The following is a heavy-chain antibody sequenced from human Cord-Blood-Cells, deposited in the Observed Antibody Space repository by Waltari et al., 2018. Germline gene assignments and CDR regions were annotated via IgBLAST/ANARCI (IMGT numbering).Heavy chain of an antibody. D-gene: IGHD2-15*01. Sequence: EVQLVESGGGLVQPGGSLRLSCAASGFTFSSYSMNWVRPAAGKGLEWVSYISSSSSTIYYADSVKGRFTISRDNAKNSLYLQMNSLRDEDTAVYYCARDSGYCSGGSCYYDAFDIWGQGTMVTVSS. CDR1: GFTFSSYS. CDR3: ARDSGYCSGGSCYYDAFDI. V-gene: IGHV3-48*02. J-gene: IGHJ3*02. CDR2: ISSSSSTI.